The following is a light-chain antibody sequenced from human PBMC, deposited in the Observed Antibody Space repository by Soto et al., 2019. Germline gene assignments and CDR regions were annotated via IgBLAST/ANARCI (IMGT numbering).Light chain of an antibody. V-gene: IGKV3-20*01. Sequence: EIVLTQSPGTLSLSPGERATLSCRASLNISSAFLAWYQHKPGQAPRPLISAASSRATGIPDRFSGSGSGTDFTLTIRRLEPEDFAVYYCHQFVSSPRTFGQGTKVEI. CDR1: LNISSAF. CDR2: AAS. CDR3: HQFVSSPRT. J-gene: IGKJ1*01.